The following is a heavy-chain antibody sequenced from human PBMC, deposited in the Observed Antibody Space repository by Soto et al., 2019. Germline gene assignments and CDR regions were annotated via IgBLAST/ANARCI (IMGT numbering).Heavy chain of an antibody. V-gene: IGHV1-69*06. CDR2: VIPMYDSV. D-gene: IGHD1-26*01. J-gene: IGHJ4*01. CDR1: GGTFNTYT. Sequence: QVQLVQSGAEVKKPGSSVKVSCEASGGTFNTYTINWVRQAPGRGLEWMGQVIPMYDSVNYAESFQGRGTITADKSTNIAYMELSSLRSEDTALYFCASWRSYSGSYCFDYWGHGTLVIVSS. CDR3: ASWRSYSGSYCFDY.